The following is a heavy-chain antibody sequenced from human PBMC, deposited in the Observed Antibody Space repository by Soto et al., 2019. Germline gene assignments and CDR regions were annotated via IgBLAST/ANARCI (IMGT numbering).Heavy chain of an antibody. J-gene: IGHJ4*02. D-gene: IGHD5-18*01. CDR1: GFTFSSNT. CDR3: ARDSPVGYNYARPFDY. CDR2: IRGSGNYM. V-gene: IGHV3-21*01. Sequence: GSLRLSCVGSGFTFSSNTMNWVRQAPGKGLEWVSSIRGSGNYMYYADSVKGRFTIPRDNVKNSLYLQMNTLRAEDTAVYYCARDSPVGYNYARPFDYWGQGTLVTVSS.